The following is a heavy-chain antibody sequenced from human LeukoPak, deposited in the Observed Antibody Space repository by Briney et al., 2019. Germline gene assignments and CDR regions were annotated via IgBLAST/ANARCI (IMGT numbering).Heavy chain of an antibody. J-gene: IGHJ6*03. D-gene: IGHD3-10*01. Sequence: GGSLRLSCVASGFTFSTYGMTWVRQSPDKGLEWVSAITNRGSGTFYADSVKGRFTMSRDNSKNIVYLQVNSLRAEDTAVYKCAKAISGYYYMDVWGKGTTVTVSS. CDR1: GFTFSTYG. CDR2: ITNRGSGT. V-gene: IGHV3-23*01. CDR3: AKAISGYYYMDV.